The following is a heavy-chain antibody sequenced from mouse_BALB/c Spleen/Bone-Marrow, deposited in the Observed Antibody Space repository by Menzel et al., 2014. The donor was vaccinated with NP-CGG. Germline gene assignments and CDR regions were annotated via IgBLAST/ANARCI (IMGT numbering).Heavy chain of an antibody. V-gene: IGHV14-3*02. CDR1: GFNIKDTY. J-gene: IGHJ3*01. Sequence: VQLKQSGAELVKPGASVKLSCTASGFNIKDTYMHWVKQRPEQGLEWIGRIDPANGNTKYDPKFQGKATITADTSSNTAYLQLSSLTSEDTAVYYCARNTQFGYRGQGTLVPVSA. D-gene: IGHD5-1-1*01. CDR3: ARNTQFGY. CDR2: IDPANGNT.